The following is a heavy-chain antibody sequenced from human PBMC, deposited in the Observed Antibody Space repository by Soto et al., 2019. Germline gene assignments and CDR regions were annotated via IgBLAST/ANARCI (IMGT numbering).Heavy chain of an antibody. CDR1: ADSISSGDYY. D-gene: IGHD6-13*01. Sequence: PSETLYLTCTLSADSISSGDYYWFWIRHHPGKGLEWIGCMSYSGNTYYNPSLKSRGTFSIDTSRDQLSLKLTSVTARDTALYYCARGQHTPLYFDSWGQGSPVTVSS. J-gene: IGHJ4*02. CDR2: MSYSGNT. CDR3: ARGQHTPLYFDS. V-gene: IGHV4-31*03.